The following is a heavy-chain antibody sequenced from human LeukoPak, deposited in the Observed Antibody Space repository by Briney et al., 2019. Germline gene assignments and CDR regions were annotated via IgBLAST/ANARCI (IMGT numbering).Heavy chain of an antibody. Sequence: GGSLRLSCAASGFTFDDYTMHWVRQAPGKGLEWVSLISWDGGSTYYADSVKGRFTISRDNSKNSLYLQMNSLRTEDTALYYCAKGVIERRSSGWSPEDWGQGTLVTVSS. CDR2: ISWDGGST. CDR1: GFTFDDYT. CDR3: AKGVIERRSSGWSPED. D-gene: IGHD6-19*01. J-gene: IGHJ4*02. V-gene: IGHV3-43*01.